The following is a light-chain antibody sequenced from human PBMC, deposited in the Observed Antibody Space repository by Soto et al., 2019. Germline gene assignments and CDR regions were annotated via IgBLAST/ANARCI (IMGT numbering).Light chain of an antibody. V-gene: IGKV3-11*01. CDR2: DTS. CDR1: QTVSNK. CDR3: QQYNNWWT. Sequence: EIVLTQSPATLSSSPGERATLSCRASQTVSNKLAWYQHKPGQAPRLLIYDTSNRATGIPARFSGSGSGTDLTLTISSLQFDDSAVYYCQQYNNWWTFGQGTKVDIK. J-gene: IGKJ1*01.